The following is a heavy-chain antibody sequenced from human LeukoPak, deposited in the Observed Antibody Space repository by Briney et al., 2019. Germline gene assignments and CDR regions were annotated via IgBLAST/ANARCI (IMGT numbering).Heavy chain of an antibody. V-gene: IGHV4-38-2*02. J-gene: IGHJ6*03. Sequence: SETLSLTCTVSGYSMSSGYYWGWIRPPPGKGLQWIGSIFHSGNSYYNPSLKSRVTISVDTSKNQFSLKLSSVTAADTAVYYCARDGSYYDFWSGYWDLYYYYMDVWGKGTTVTVSS. CDR2: IFHSGNS. CDR3: ARDGSYYDFWSGYWDLYYYYMDV. D-gene: IGHD3-3*01. CDR1: GYSMSSGYY.